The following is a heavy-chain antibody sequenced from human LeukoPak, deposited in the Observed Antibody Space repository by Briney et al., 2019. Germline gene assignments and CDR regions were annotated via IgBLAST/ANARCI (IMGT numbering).Heavy chain of an antibody. V-gene: IGHV3-7*01. D-gene: IGHD3-22*01. CDR2: IKQDGSEK. J-gene: IGHJ4*02. CDR1: GFTFSSYW. Sequence: PGGSLRLSCAASGFTFSSYWMSWVRQAPGKGLEWVANIKQDGSEKYYVDSVKGRFTISRDNAKNSLYLQMNSLRAEDTAVYYCARDFPLRYDRITRDYWGQGTLVTVSS. CDR3: ARDFPLRYDRITRDY.